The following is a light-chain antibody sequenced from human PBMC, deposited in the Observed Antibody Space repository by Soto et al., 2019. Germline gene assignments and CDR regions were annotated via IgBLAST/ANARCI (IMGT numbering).Light chain of an antibody. CDR2: EVS. J-gene: IGLJ2*01. V-gene: IGLV2-14*01. CDR1: SSDIGGYHY. Sequence: QSALTQPASVSGSPGQSITISCTGTSSDIGGYHYVSWYQQHPGKAPKLMIFEVSDRPSGVSDRFSGSKSGNTASLTISGLQAEDEADYYCSSYATSDIVVFGGGIKVTVL. CDR3: SSYATSDIVV.